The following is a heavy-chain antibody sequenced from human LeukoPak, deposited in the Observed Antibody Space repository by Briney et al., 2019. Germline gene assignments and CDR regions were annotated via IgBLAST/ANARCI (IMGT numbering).Heavy chain of an antibody. CDR2: ISSSRSYV. CDR1: GFTFSTYT. Sequence: GGSLRLSCAASGFTFSTYTMNWVRQAPGKGLEWVSSISSSRSYVYYADSVKGRFTISRDNAKNSLYLQMNSLGAEDTAVYYCASELGISDYWGQGTLVTVSS. J-gene: IGHJ4*02. V-gene: IGHV3-21*01. D-gene: IGHD7-27*01. CDR3: ASELGISDY.